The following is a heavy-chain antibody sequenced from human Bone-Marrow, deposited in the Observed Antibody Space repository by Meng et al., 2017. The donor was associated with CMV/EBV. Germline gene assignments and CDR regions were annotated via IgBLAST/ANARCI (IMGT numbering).Heavy chain of an antibody. D-gene: IGHD4-11*01. CDR2: ISWNSGSI. V-gene: IGHV3-9*03. CDR3: AKGVYSNYDAPVDY. CDR1: GFTFDDYA. Sequence: GGSLRLSCTASGFTFDDYAMHWVRQAPGKGLEWVSGISWNSGSIGYADSVKGRFTISRDNDKNSLYLQMNSLRAEDMALYYCAKGVYSNYDAPVDYWGQRTLVTVSS. J-gene: IGHJ4*02.